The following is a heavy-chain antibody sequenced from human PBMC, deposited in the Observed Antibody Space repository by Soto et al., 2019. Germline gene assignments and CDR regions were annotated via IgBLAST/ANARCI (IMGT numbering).Heavy chain of an antibody. CDR2: ISNGGDNQ. CDR1: GFTFSTYG. V-gene: IGHV3-30*18. CDR3: AKRFSSSWSIDN. Sequence: GGSLRLSCAASGFTFSTYGMHWVRQAPGKGLEWVAVISNGGDNQYYGDSVKGRFTVSRDNSKSTLYLQMDSLRPEDTALYYCAKRFSSSWSIDNWGQGTLVTVSS. J-gene: IGHJ4*02. D-gene: IGHD6-13*01.